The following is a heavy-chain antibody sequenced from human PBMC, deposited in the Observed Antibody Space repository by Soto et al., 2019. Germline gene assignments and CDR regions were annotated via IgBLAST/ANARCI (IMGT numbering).Heavy chain of an antibody. Sequence: EVQLLESGGELVQPGGSLRLSCAASGFSFSDYAMTWVRQAPGKGLEWVALISTSGSSTLYADSMQVRFIISRDNSKNALYLQMNRLGADDPALYYFARVAAFNWNNAFDIWGQGTMVVVSS. D-gene: IGHD1-1*01. CDR1: GFSFSDYA. CDR2: ISTSGSST. CDR3: ARVAAFNWNNAFDI. J-gene: IGHJ3*02. V-gene: IGHV3-23*05.